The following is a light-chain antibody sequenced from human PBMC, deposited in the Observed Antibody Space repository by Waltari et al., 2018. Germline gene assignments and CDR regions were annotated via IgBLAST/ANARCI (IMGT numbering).Light chain of an antibody. J-gene: IGKJ4*01. CDR3: QQRSSWPS. Sequence: IVLTQSPAPLSLSPGERATLSCRASQSVTRYLAWYQQKPGQAPRLLISDASNRAAGIPARFSGSGFETDFTLTISSLEPEDSAVYYCQQRSSWPSFGGGTK. CDR1: QSVTRY. V-gene: IGKV3-11*01. CDR2: DAS.